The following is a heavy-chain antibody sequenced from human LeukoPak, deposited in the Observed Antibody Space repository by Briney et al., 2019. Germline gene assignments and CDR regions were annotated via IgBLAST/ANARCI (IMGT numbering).Heavy chain of an antibody. CDR2: INHSGST. CDR3: ARQVDTSVDTYWYFDL. CDR1: GGSFSGYY. V-gene: IGHV4-34*01. D-gene: IGHD5-18*01. J-gene: IGHJ2*01. Sequence: SETLSLTCAVYGGSFSGYYWSWIRQPPGKGLEWIGEINHSGSTNYNPSLKSRVTISVDTSKNQFSLRLSSVTAADTAVYYCARQVDTSVDTYWYFDLWGRGSLVAVSS.